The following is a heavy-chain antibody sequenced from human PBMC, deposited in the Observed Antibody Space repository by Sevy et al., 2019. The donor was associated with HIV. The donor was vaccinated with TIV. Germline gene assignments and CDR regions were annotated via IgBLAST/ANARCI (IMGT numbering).Heavy chain of an antibody. CDR2: ISSSSSTI. D-gene: IGHD2-2*01. V-gene: IGHV3-48*01. Sequence: GGSLRLSCAASGFTFSSYSMNWVRQAPGKGLEWVSYISSSSSTIYYADSVKGRFTISRDNAKNSLYLQMNSLRAEDTVVYYCARDDCSSTSCYGYYYYYGMDVWGQGTTVTVSS. CDR3: ARDDCSSTSCYGYYYYYGMDV. J-gene: IGHJ6*02. CDR1: GFTFSSYS.